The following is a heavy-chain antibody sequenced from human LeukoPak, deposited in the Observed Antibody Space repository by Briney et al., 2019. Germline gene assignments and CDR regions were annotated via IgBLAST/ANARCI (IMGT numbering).Heavy chain of an antibody. D-gene: IGHD2-2*01. V-gene: IGHV4-39*07. CDR2: IYYSGST. CDR1: GGSISSSSYY. Sequence: ASETLSLTCTVSGGSISSSSYYWGWIRQPPGKGLEWIGSIYYSGSTYYNPSLKSRVTISVDTSKNQFSLKLSSVTAADTAVYYCARETRGYCSSTSCRNYYYYYGMDVWGQGTTVTVSS. J-gene: IGHJ6*02. CDR3: ARETRGYCSSTSCRNYYYYYGMDV.